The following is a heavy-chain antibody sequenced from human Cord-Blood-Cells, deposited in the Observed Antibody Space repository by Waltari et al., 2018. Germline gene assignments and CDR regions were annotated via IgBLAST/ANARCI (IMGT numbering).Heavy chain of an antibody. CDR3: ARSPGSWYYFDY. D-gene: IGHD6-13*01. Sequence: VQLQQWGAGLLKPSEPLSLTCAVYGGSFSGYYWSWIRQPPGKGLEWIGEINHSGSTNYNPSLKSRVTISVDTSKNQFSLKLSSVTAADTAVYYCARSPGSWYYFDYWGQGTLVTVSS. CDR1: GGSFSGYY. CDR2: INHSGST. J-gene: IGHJ4*02. V-gene: IGHV4-34*01.